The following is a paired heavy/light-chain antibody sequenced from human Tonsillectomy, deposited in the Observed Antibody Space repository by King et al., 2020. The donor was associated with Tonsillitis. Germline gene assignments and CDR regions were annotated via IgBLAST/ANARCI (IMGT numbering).Heavy chain of an antibody. J-gene: IGHJ3*02. CDR1: GGSFSGYF. CDR2: INHNGST. D-gene: IGHD3-22*01. CDR3: ARDSTNYYDISDYKDDADAFDI. V-gene: IGHV4-34*01. Sequence: QVQLQQWGAGLLKPSETLSLTCGMYGGSFSGYFWSWIRQPPGKGLEWIGEINHNGSTNYNPSLKSRVAISVDTSKNQFSLRLSSVTAADTAVYYCARDSTNYYDISDYKDDADAFDIWGQGAMVTVSS.
Light chain of an antibody. Sequence: SYELTQPPSVSVSPGQTARITCSGDALPNQYAYWYQQKAGQAPALIIYKDSERPSGIPERFSGSSSGTTVTLTISGVQAEDEADYHCQSADSSGTYVVFGGGTKLTVL. CDR1: ALPNQY. CDR2: KDS. J-gene: IGLJ2*01. CDR3: QSADSSGTYVV. V-gene: IGLV3-25*02.